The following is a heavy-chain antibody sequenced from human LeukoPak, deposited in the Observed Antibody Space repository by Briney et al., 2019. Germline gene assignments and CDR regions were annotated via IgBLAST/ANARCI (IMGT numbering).Heavy chain of an antibody. CDR3: ARAADYYDSSGSLTPLDY. V-gene: IGHV4-59*08. J-gene: IGHJ4*02. D-gene: IGHD3-22*01. CDR1: GGSISSYY. CDR2: IYYSGST. Sequence: SETLSLTCTVSGGSISSYYWSWIRQPPGKGLEWIGYIYYSGSTYYNPSLKSRVTISVDTSKNQFSLKLSSVTAADTAVYYCARAADYYDSSGSLTPLDYWGQGTLVTVSS.